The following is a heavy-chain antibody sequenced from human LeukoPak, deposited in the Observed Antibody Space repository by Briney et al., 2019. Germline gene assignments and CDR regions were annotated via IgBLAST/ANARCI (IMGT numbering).Heavy chain of an antibody. CDR1: GGSSSSSNW. Sequence: SGTLSLTCAVSGGSSSSSNWWNWVRQPPGKGLEWIGEIDHSGRTNYNPSLKSRVTISVDTSKNQFSLKLSSVTATDTAVYCCARGPYTRRLGYCSSTSCSSGPDYWGQGTLVTVSS. J-gene: IGHJ4*02. D-gene: IGHD2-2*01. CDR2: IDHSGRT. CDR3: ARGPYTRRLGYCSSTSCSSGPDY. V-gene: IGHV4-4*01.